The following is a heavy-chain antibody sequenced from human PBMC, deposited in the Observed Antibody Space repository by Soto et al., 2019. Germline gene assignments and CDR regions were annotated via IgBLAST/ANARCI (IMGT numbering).Heavy chain of an antibody. D-gene: IGHD3-10*01. J-gene: IGHJ5*02. CDR2: IYYSGST. V-gene: IGHV4-59*01. CDR1: GGSISSYD. Sequence: PSETLSLTCTVSGGSISSYDWSWIRQPPGKGLEWIGYIYYSGSTNYNPSLKSRVTISVDTSKNQFSLKLSSVTAADTAVYYCARETYYYGSGSYVLDPWGQGTLVTVSS. CDR3: ARETYYYGSGSYVLDP.